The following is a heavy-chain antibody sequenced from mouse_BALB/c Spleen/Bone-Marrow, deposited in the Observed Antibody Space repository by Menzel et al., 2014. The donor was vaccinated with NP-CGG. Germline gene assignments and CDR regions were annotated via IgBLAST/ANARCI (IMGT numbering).Heavy chain of an antibody. CDR1: GYTFTSYW. V-gene: IGHV1S81*02. D-gene: IGHD1-1*01. J-gene: IGHJ1*01. CDR2: INPVNGRN. CDR3: TRYYSWYFDV. Sequence: VQLQQSGAELVKPGASVKLSCKPSGYTFTSYWIHWVEQRPGQGLEWIGEINPVNGRNDYNEKFKNKATLTVDKSSSTAYMQLSSVTSEDSGVYYCTRYYSWYFDVWGAGTTVTVSS.